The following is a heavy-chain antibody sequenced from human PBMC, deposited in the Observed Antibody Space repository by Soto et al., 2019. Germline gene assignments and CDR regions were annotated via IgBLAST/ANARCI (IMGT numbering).Heavy chain of an antibody. CDR3: GEERRGSGWSVCNF. J-gene: IGHJ4*02. CDR2: ISGSGDSA. Sequence: GGSLRLSCAASGFIFRDYAMNWVRQAPGKGLEWVSDISGSGDSARYADSVKGRFTISRDNSRNTLYLQINSLRVDDTAVYYCGEERRGSGWSVCNFWCQGTLVTVSS. V-gene: IGHV3-23*01. D-gene: IGHD6-19*01. CDR1: GFIFRDYA.